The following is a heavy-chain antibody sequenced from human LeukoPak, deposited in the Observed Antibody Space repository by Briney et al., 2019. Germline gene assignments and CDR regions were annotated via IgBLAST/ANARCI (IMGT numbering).Heavy chain of an antibody. V-gene: IGHV3-7*05. J-gene: IGHJ4*02. CDR1: GFTVSSNY. D-gene: IGHD6-6*01. CDR3: ARFGRSSSGRYFDS. CDR2: IKQDGSEK. Sequence: GGSLRLSCAASGFTVSSNYMSWVRQAPGKGLEWVANIKQDGSEKNYVDSVKGRFTISRDNAKNSLYLQMNSLRAEDTAVFYCARFGRSSSGRYFDSWGQGTLVTVSS.